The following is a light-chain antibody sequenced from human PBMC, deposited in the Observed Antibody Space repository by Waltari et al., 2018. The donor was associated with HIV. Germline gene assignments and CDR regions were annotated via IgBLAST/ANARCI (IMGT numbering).Light chain of an antibody. V-gene: IGLV2-14*01. CDR1: SSDVGGYNY. CDR2: EVS. J-gene: IGLJ3*02. CDR3: SSYTSSSRV. Sequence: QSALTQPASVSGSPGQSITISCTGTSSDVGGYNYVSWYQQHPGKAPKLMIYEVSNRPSGVSTRFSGSKSCNTASLTISGLQAEDEADYYCSSYTSSSRVFGGGTKLTVL.